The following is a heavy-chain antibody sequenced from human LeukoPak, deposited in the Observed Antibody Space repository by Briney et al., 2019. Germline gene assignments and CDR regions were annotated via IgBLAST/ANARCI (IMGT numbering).Heavy chain of an antibody. CDR2: IWYDGSNK. CDR1: GFTFSSYG. V-gene: IGHV3-33*01. CDR3: ARALSDGVVPAANDEYYYYYYGMDV. J-gene: IGHJ6*02. Sequence: GGPLRLSCAASGFTFSSYGMHWVRQAPGKGLEWVAVIWYDGSNKYYADSVKGRFTISRDNSKNTLYLQMNSLRAEDTAVYYCARALSDGVVPAANDEYYYYYYGMDVWGQGTTVTVSS. D-gene: IGHD2-2*01.